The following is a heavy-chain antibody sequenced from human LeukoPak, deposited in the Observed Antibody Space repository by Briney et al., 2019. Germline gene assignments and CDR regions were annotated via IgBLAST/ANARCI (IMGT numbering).Heavy chain of an antibody. V-gene: IGHV3-30-3*01. CDR2: ISFDGTNE. Sequence: GGSLRLSCAASGFIFSNYAMHWVRQAPGKGLEWVAVISFDGTNEYYADSVKGRLTISRDNSENTLHLQMNSLRAEDTAVYFCVREVAVSGTENGAFNVWGPGTTVTVSS. J-gene: IGHJ6*02. CDR1: GFIFSNYA. CDR3: VREVAVSGTENGAFNV. D-gene: IGHD6-19*01.